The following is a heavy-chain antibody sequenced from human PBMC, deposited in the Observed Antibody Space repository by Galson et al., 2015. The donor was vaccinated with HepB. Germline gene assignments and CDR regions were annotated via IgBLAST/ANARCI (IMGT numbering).Heavy chain of an antibody. V-gene: IGHV3-15*01. D-gene: IGHD6-19*01. CDR2: IKVRVDGGTT. CDR3: TTDLGSGGCAR. CDR1: GFTFSDAW. J-gene: IGHJ4*02. Sequence: SLRLSCAASGFTFSDAWMSWVRQAPGKGLEWIGFIKVRVDGGTTDYAAPVKDRFTISRADSKNMLYLQMVSLKTEDTAVCYCTTDLGSGGCARWGQGTPVTVSS.